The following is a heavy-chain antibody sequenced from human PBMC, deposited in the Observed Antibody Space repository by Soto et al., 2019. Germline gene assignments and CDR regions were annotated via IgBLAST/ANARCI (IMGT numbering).Heavy chain of an antibody. CDR2: IYHSGST. Sequence: SETLSLTCTVSGGSISSGGYSWSWIRQPPGKGLEWIGYIYHSGSTYYNPSLKSRVTISVDRSKNQFSLKLSSVTAADTAVYYCARLRSGYGGHFDYWGQGTLVTVSS. V-gene: IGHV4-30-2*01. CDR3: ARLRSGYGGHFDY. D-gene: IGHD5-12*01. CDR1: GGSISSGGYS. J-gene: IGHJ4*02.